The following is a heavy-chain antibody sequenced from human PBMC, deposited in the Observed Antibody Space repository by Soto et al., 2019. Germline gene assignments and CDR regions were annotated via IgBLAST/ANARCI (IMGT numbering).Heavy chain of an antibody. Sequence: QVQVVQSGVEVRRPGSSVKVSSKSSGDTFKNCVISWVRQAPGQGREWMGGIIPLFGTTDFAQRFQGRLTITTDESTTTAYMELSRLRSEDTATYYCAAELGFGKLSVVWGQGTTVIVSS. CDR2: IIPLFGTT. J-gene: IGHJ6*02. D-gene: IGHD3-10*01. CDR1: GDTFKNCV. V-gene: IGHV1-69*01. CDR3: AAELGFGKLSVV.